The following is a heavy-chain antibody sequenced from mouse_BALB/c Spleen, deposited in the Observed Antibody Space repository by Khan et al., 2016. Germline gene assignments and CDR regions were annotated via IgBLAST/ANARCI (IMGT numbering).Heavy chain of an antibody. J-gene: IGHJ1*01. CDR2: ISSGSSTI. V-gene: IGHV5-17*02. CDR3: ARRGDPYWYFDV. Sequence: EVELVESGGGLVQPGGSRKLSCAASGFTFSSFGMHWVRQAPEKGLEWVAYISSGSSTIYYADTVKGRFTISRDNPKNTLFLQMTSLMSEDTAMYYCARRGDPYWYFDVWGAGTTVTVSS. CDR1: GFTFSSFG.